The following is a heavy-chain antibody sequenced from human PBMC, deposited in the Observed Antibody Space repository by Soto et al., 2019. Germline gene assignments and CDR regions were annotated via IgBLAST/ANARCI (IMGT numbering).Heavy chain of an antibody. J-gene: IGHJ5*02. D-gene: IGHD2-2*02. CDR2: IWYDGSNK. CDR1: GFTFSSYG. V-gene: IGHV3-33*01. Sequence: LRLSCAASGFTFSSYGMHWVRQAPGKGLEWVAVIWYDGSNKYYADSVKGRFTISRDNSKNTLYLQMNSLRAEDTAVYYCARDREYCSSTSCYTWFDPWGQGTLVTVSS. CDR3: ARDREYCSSTSCYTWFDP.